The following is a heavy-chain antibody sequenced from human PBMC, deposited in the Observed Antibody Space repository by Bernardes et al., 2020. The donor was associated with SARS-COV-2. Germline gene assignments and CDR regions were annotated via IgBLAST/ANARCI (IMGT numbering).Heavy chain of an antibody. Sequence: GGSLSLSCAASGFTFSSYAMSWVRQAPGPGLEWVSAISGSGYTTYYADSVKGRLTISRDNSKNTVYLQMSSLRADDTAVYFCARSAGHGGGLLRLYYFDYWGQGTLVTVSS. D-gene: IGHD3-22*01. J-gene: IGHJ4*02. CDR1: GFTFSSYA. CDR2: ISGSGYTT. CDR3: ARSAGHGGGLLRLYYFDY. V-gene: IGHV3-23*01.